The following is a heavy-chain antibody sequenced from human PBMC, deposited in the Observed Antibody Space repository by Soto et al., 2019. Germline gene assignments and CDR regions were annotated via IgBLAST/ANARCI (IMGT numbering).Heavy chain of an antibody. Sequence: QEQLVQSGAEVRKPGSSVKVSCKASGGTFSSYAISWVRQAPGQGLEWMGGIIPIFGRPNYAQKFQGRVTSTADDSTRSVYMELSSLRSEDTAVYYCARGRIKDSSAWFVRWVLDYWGQGTLVTVSS. J-gene: IGHJ4*02. D-gene: IGHD6-19*01. CDR2: IIPIFGRP. CDR3: ARGRIKDSSAWFVRWVLDY. CDR1: GGTFSSYA. V-gene: IGHV1-69*01.